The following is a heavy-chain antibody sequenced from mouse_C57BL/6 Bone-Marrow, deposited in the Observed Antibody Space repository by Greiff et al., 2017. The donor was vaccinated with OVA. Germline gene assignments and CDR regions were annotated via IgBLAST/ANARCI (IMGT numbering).Heavy chain of an antibody. Sequence: VQLQQSGAELVRPGASVKLSCTASGFNIKDDYMHWVKQRPEQGLEWIGWIDPENGDTEYASKFQGKATITADTSSNTAYLQLSSLTSEDTAVYYCTPYYYVSSYGYWGQGTTLTVSS. CDR2: IDPENGDT. CDR3: TPYYYVSSYGY. CDR1: GFNIKDDY. D-gene: IGHD1-1*01. V-gene: IGHV14-4*01. J-gene: IGHJ2*01.